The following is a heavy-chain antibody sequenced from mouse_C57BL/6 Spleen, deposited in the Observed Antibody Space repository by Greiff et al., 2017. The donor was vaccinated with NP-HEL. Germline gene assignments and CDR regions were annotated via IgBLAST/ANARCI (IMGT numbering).Heavy chain of an antibody. CDR2: IDPENGDT. CDR3: TTRYEGSSYKAWFAY. D-gene: IGHD1-1*01. V-gene: IGHV14-4*01. Sequence: VQLKQSGAELVRPGASVKLSCTASGFNIKDDYMHWVKQRPEQGLEWIGWIDPENGDTEYASKFQGKAPITADTSSNTAYLQLSSLTSEDTAVYYCTTRYEGSSYKAWFAYWGQGTLVTVSA. CDR1: GFNIKDDY. J-gene: IGHJ3*01.